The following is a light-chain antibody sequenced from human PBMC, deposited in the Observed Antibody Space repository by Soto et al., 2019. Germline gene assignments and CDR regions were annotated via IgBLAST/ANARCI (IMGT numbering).Light chain of an antibody. J-gene: IGKJ5*01. V-gene: IGKV3-20*01. CDR2: GAS. CDR1: QVTSRY. Sequence: ENVLTQSPGTLSLSPGEGATLSCRASQVTSRYLSWYQQRPGQAPRLLIYGASSRATGIPDRFSGSGSGTDFTLTISRLEPEDFAVYYCQQYSTSPISFGQGTRLEIK. CDR3: QQYSTSPIS.